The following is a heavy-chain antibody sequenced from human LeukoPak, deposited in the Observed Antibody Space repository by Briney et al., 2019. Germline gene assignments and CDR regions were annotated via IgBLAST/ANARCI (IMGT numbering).Heavy chain of an antibody. J-gene: IGHJ3*02. V-gene: IGHV3-21*03. CDR2: ISSSSNYI. CDR3: ARDILGDAFDI. CDR1: GFTFSTYG. Sequence: GGSLRLSCAASGFTFSTYGMNWVRQAPGKGLEWVSSISSSSNYIYYADSVKGRFTISRDNAQNSLYLQMNSLRAEDTAVYYCARDILGDAFDIWGQGTMVTVSS.